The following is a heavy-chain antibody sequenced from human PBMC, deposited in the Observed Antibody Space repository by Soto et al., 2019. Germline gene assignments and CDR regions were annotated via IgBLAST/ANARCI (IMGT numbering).Heavy chain of an antibody. CDR2: ISAYNGNT. D-gene: IGHD3-3*01. CDR1: GYTFTSYG. J-gene: IGHJ6*02. V-gene: IGHV1-18*01. CDR3: ARDSKYYDFWSGYYGGY. Sequence: ASVKVSCKASGYTFTSYGISWVRQAPGQGLEWMGWISAYNGNTNYAQKLQGRVTMTTDTSTSTAYMELRSLRSDDTAVYYCARDSKYYDFWSGYYGGYWGQGTTVTVSS.